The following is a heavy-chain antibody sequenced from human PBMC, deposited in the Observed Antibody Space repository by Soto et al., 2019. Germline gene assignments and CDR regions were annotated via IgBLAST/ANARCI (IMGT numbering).Heavy chain of an antibody. V-gene: IGHV1-46*01. CDR2: INPSGGGT. Sequence: ASVKVSCKASGYTFTSYYMHWVRQAPGQGLGWMGIINPSGGGTSYAQRFQGRVTMTRDTSTSTVYMEQSSLRSEDPAVYYCARGTGGVATILYYYGMDVWG. D-gene: IGHD5-12*01. CDR3: ARGTGGVATILYYYGMDV. CDR1: GYTFTSYY. J-gene: IGHJ6*02.